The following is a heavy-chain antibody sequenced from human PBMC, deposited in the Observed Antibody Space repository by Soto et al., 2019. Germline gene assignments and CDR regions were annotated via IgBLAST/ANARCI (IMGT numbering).Heavy chain of an antibody. V-gene: IGHV1-18*01. CDR3: ATPIAARPYGMDV. CDR2: ISAYNGNT. J-gene: IGHJ6*02. CDR1: GYTFTSYG. Sequence: ASVKVSCKASGYTFTSYGISWVRQAPGQGLEWMGWISAYNGNTNYAQKLQGRVTMTTDTSTSTAYMELSSLRSEDTAVYYCATPIAARPYGMDVWGQGTTVTVSS. D-gene: IGHD6-6*01.